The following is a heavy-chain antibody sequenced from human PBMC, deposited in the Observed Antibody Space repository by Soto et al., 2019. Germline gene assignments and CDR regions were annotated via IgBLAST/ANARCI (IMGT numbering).Heavy chain of an antibody. D-gene: IGHD3-10*01. J-gene: IGHJ6*02. CDR1: GGTFSSYA. CDR3: ARQGSNEYYYYGMDV. Sequence: QVQLVQSGAEVKKPGSSVKVSCKASGGTFSSYAINWVRQAPGQGLEWMGGIIRIFGTPDYAQRFQGRVTITADESTSTAYMELCSLRSEYTAVYYCARQGSNEYYYYGMDVWGQGTTVTVSS. V-gene: IGHV1-69*12. CDR2: IIRIFGTP.